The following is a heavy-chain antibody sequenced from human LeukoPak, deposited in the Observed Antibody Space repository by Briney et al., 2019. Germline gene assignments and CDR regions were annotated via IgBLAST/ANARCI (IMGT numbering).Heavy chain of an antibody. V-gene: IGHV4-34*01. D-gene: IGHD6-19*01. CDR2: INHSGST. Sequence: SETLSLTCAVYGGSFSGYYWSWIRQPPGKGLEWIGEINHSGSTNYNPSLKSRVTISVDTSKNQFSLKLSSVTAADTAVYYCARHDVAVAGTYFDYWGQGTLVTVSS. J-gene: IGHJ4*02. CDR1: GGSFSGYY. CDR3: ARHDVAVAGTYFDY.